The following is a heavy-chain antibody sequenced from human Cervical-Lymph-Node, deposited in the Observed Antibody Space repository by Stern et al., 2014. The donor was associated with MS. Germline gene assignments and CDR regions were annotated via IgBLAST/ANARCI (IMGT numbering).Heavy chain of an antibody. D-gene: IGHD1-26*01. CDR3: ARDLRVVGATYGLDV. CDR1: GGTFGSYG. V-gene: IGHV1-69*01. Sequence: QVQLVQSGAEVKKPGSSVKVSCKASGGTFGSYGISWVRQAPGQGLEWMGEIIPFFGTTNYAQKFQGRVSITADESTGTAYMEMSSLRSEDTAVYYCARDLRVVGATYGLDVWGQGTTVTVSS. CDR2: IIPFFGTT. J-gene: IGHJ6*02.